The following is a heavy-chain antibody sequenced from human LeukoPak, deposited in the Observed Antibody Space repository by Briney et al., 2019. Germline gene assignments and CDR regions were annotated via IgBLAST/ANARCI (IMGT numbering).Heavy chain of an antibody. V-gene: IGHV4-31*03. CDR2: IYYSGST. J-gene: IGHJ6*03. D-gene: IGHD4-23*01. CDR1: GVSLSSGGYY. CDR3: ARDYGGHGYYYYYYMDV. Sequence: SETLSLTCTVSGVSLSSGGYYWSWIRQHPGKGLEWIGYIYYSGSTYYNPSLKSRVTISVDTSKNQFSLKLSSVTAADTAVYYCARDYGGHGYYYYYYMDVWGKGTTVTVSS.